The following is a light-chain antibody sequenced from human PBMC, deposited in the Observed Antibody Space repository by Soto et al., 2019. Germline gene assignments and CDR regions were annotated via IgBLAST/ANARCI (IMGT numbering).Light chain of an antibody. J-gene: IGKJ3*01. CDR2: GAS. V-gene: IGKV3-15*01. CDR1: QSVSSN. CDR3: RLTSG. Sequence: WERATLSCTASQSVSSNLAWYQQKPGQAPRILIYGASTRDTGIPARFSGSGSGTEFTLTISRLLFLACRRRYTRLTSGFG.